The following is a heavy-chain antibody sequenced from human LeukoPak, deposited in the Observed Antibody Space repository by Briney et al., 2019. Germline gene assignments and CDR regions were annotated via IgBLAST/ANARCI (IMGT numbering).Heavy chain of an antibody. D-gene: IGHD5-18*01. Sequence: GGSLRLSCAAPGFTFSTYSMNWVRQAPGKGLEWVSSISTSSSHIYYADSMKGRFTISRDNAKNSLYLQMNSLRAEDTAVYYCVRVGLYSYGYFDYWGQGALVTVSS. J-gene: IGHJ4*02. V-gene: IGHV3-21*01. CDR2: ISTSSSHI. CDR1: GFTFSTYS. CDR3: VRVGLYSYGYFDY.